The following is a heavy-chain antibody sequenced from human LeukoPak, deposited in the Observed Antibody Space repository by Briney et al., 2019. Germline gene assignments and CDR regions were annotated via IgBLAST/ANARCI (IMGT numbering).Heavy chain of an antibody. CDR3: ARQGYYDRKTLNWFDP. D-gene: IGHD3-22*01. CDR2: IYYSGSS. CDR1: GGSISTTSYY. V-gene: IGHV4-39*01. J-gene: IGHJ5*02. Sequence: RSSETLSLTCIVSGGSISTTSYYWAWIRQPPGKGLEWIGNIYYSGSSYYNPSLKSRVTISVDTSKNQFSLNLSSVTAADTAVYYCARQGYYDRKTLNWFDPWGQGTLVTVSS.